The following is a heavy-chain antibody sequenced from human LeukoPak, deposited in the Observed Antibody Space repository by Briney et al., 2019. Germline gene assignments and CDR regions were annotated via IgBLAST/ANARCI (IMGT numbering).Heavy chain of an antibody. D-gene: IGHD6-19*01. CDR3: AAEDDSSGFLISDY. V-gene: IGHV1-24*01. Sequence: ASVKVSCKVSGYTLTELSMHWVPQAPGKGLEWMGGFDTEDGEAIYAQKFQGRVTMTEYTCTDTAYMELRSLRSEDTAVYFCAAEDDSSGFLISDYWGHGTLGTVSS. CDR1: GYTLTELS. CDR2: FDTEDGEA. J-gene: IGHJ4*01.